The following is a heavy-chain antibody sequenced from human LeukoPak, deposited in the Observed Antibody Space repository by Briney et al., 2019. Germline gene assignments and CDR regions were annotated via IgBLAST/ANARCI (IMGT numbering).Heavy chain of an antibody. Sequence: GGSLRLSCAASGFTVSSNYMSWVRQAPGKGLEWVSVIYSGGSTYYADSVKGRFTISRDNSKNTLYLQMNSLRAEDTAVYYCAREGSGSGQTTPPAFDIWGQGTMVTVSS. V-gene: IGHV3-66*01. D-gene: IGHD2-15*01. CDR3: AREGSGSGQTTPPAFDI. CDR2: IYSGGST. CDR1: GFTVSSNY. J-gene: IGHJ3*02.